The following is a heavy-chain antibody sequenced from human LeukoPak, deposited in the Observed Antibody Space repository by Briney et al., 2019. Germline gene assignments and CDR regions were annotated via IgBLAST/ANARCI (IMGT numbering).Heavy chain of an antibody. J-gene: IGHJ6*02. Sequence: GGSLRLSCAASGFTFSSYAMHWVRQAPGKGLEWVAVISYDGSNKYYADSVKGRFTISRDNSKNTLYLQMNSLRAEDTAVYYCARVQVLCSSTSCYSSAYYYYGMGVWGQGTTVTVSS. D-gene: IGHD2-2*01. CDR1: GFTFSSYA. CDR3: ARVQVLCSSTSCYSSAYYYYGMGV. V-gene: IGHV3-30-3*01. CDR2: ISYDGSNK.